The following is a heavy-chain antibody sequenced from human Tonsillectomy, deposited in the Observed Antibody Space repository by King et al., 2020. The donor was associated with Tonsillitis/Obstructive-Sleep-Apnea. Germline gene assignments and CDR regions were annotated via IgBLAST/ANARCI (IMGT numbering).Heavy chain of an antibody. D-gene: IGHD1-26*01. CDR1: GFIFGSYD. Sequence: VQLVESGGGLVQPGGSLRLSCTASGFIFGSYDMHWVRQSPGKSLEWVSGADTSGDTYYAGSVKGRLTISRENAKNAVYLQMNNLRVGDTAVYYCAREIRGLALGYFDGWGRGTLVTVST. CDR3: AREIRGLALGYFDG. CDR2: ADTSGDT. V-gene: IGHV3-13*04. J-gene: IGHJ2*01.